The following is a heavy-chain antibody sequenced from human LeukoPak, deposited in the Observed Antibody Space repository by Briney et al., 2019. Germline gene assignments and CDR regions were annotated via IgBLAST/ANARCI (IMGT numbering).Heavy chain of an antibody. CDR3: AREVRGDYFDF. Sequence: GGSLRLSCAASGFPFRTSAMSWVRQAPGKGLEWVSVIYSDGTTYYADSVKGRFIISRDNSKNTLYLQMNSLRADDTAVYYCAREVRGDYFDFWGQGTLVTVSS. D-gene: IGHD3-16*01. J-gene: IGHJ4*02. V-gene: IGHV3-66*01. CDR1: GFPFRTSA. CDR2: IYSDGTT.